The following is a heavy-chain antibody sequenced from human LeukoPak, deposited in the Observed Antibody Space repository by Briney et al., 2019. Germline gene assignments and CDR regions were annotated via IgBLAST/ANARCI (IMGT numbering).Heavy chain of an antibody. CDR1: GFTFSSYS. CDR3: ARISQQRAEFDY. J-gene: IGHJ4*02. D-gene: IGHD6-13*01. V-gene: IGHV3-21*01. CDR2: ISSSSSYI. Sequence: GGSLRLSCAASGFTFSSYSMNWVRQAPGKGLEWVSSISSSSSYIYYADSVKGRFTISRDNAKNPLYLQMNSLRAEDTAVYYCARISQQRAEFDYWGQGTLVTVSS.